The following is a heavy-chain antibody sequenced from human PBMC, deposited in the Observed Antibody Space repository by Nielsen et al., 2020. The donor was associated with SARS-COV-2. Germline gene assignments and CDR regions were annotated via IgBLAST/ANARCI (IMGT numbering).Heavy chain of an antibody. CDR2: ISYDGSNK. CDR3: ASEIAVAGTGFDY. J-gene: IGHJ4*02. CDR1: GFTFSSYG. Sequence: GGSLRLSCAASGFTFSSYGMHWVRQAPGKGLEWVAVISYDGSNKYYADSVKGRFTISRDNSKNTLYLQMNSLRAEDTAVYYCASEIAVAGTGFDYWGQGTLVTVSS. V-gene: IGHV3-30*03. D-gene: IGHD6-19*01.